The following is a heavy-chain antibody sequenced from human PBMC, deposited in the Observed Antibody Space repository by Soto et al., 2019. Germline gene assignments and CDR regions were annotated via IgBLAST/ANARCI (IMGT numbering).Heavy chain of an antibody. J-gene: IGHJ6*02. CDR1: GFTFSSYG. CDR3: AKDLAARPTITVYYYYYGMDV. Sequence: GGSLRLSCAASGFTFSSYGIHWVRQAPGKGLEWVAVISYDGSNKYYADSVKGRFTISRDNSKNTLYLQMNSLRAEDTAVYYCAKDLAARPTITVYYYYYGMDVWGQGTTVTVSS. V-gene: IGHV3-30*18. CDR2: ISYDGSNK. D-gene: IGHD6-6*01.